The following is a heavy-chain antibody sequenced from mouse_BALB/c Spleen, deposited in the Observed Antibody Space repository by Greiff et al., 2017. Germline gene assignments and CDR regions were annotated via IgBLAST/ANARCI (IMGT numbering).Heavy chain of an antibody. V-gene: IGHV8-11*01. CDR2: IWWNDNK. CDR1: GFSLSTYGIG. J-gene: IGHJ3*01. Sequence: QVTLKESGPGILQPSQTLSLTCSFSGFSLSTYGIGVGWIRQPSGKGLEWLAHIWWNDNKYYNTALKSRLTISKDTSNNQVFLMIASVDTADTATYYCARIPNAAWFAYWGQGTLVTVSA. CDR3: ARIPNAAWFAY. D-gene: IGHD4-1*01.